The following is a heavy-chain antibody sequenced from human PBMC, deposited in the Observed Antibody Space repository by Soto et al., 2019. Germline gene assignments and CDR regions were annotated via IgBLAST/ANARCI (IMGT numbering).Heavy chain of an antibody. CDR2: IDYSGST. J-gene: IGHJ6*02. Sequence: QVQLQESGPGLVKPSQTLSLTCSVSGGSISSGGYYCCWVRQHPGKGLEWIGYIDYSGSTNYNPSLKRLLSMSVDTSKNHFSLQLTYVTAADTAVYYCARRDSGYIHGPPHYYYGLDVWGQGTTVTVSS. CDR3: ARRDSGYIHGPPHYYYGLDV. V-gene: IGHV4-31*01. D-gene: IGHD5-18*01. CDR1: GGSISSGGYY.